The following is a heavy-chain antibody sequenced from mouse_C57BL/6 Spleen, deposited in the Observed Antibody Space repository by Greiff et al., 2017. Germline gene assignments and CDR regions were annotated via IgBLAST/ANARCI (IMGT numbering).Heavy chain of an antibody. CDR1: GFTFSDYG. D-gene: IGHD1-1*01. CDR2: ISSGSSTI. Sequence: EVQRVESGGGLVKPGGSLKLSCAASGFTFSDYGMHWVRQAPEKGLEWVAYISSGSSTIYYADTVKGRFPISRDNAKNTLFLQMTSLRSEDTAMYYCARLHCYGSSFSYAMDYWGQGTSVTVSS. V-gene: IGHV5-17*01. CDR3: ARLHCYGSSFSYAMDY. J-gene: IGHJ4*01.